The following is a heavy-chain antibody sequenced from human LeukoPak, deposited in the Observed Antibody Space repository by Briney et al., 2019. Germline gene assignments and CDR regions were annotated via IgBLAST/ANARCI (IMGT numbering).Heavy chain of an antibody. D-gene: IGHD2-21*01. CDR1: GGSISSNSNY. J-gene: IGHJ4*02. V-gene: IGHV4-39*01. CDR3: ARQALWFFDH. CDR2: ISYGGST. Sequence: SETLSLTCTVSGGSISSNSNYWAWIRQPPGRGLEWIGSISYGGSTYYSPSLESRVTMSVDTSKNQFSLRLSSVTAADTAVYYCARQALWFFDHWGQGTLVTVSS.